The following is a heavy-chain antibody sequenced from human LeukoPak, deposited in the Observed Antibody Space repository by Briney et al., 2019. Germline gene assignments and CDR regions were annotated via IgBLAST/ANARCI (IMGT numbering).Heavy chain of an antibody. D-gene: IGHD2-2*01. Sequence: ETLSLTCAVSGYSISSGYYWGWVRQAPGKGLEWVSSISSSSSYIYYADSVKGRFTISRDNAKNSLYLQMNSLRAEDTAVYYCARDPPVVPAAMWFDPWGQGTLVTVSS. CDR3: ARDPPVVPAAMWFDP. V-gene: IGHV3-21*01. CDR2: ISSSSSYI. J-gene: IGHJ5*02. CDR1: GYSISSGYY.